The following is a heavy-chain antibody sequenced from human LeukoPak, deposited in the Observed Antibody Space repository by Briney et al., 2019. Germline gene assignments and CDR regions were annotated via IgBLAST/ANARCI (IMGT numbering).Heavy chain of an antibody. CDR2: INHSGST. CDR3: AKHYMGSYDNRGLDY. V-gene: IGHV4-34*01. Sequence: SETLSLTCAVYGGSFSGYYWSWIRQPPGKGLEWIGEINHSGSTNYNPSLKSRVTISVDTPKNQFSLKLSSVTAADTAVYYCAKHYMGSYDNRGLDYWGQGILVTVSS. J-gene: IGHJ4*02. D-gene: IGHD3-10*01. CDR1: GGSFSGYY.